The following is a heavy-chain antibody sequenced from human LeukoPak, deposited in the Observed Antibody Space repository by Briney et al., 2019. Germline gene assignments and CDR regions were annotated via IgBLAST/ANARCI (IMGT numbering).Heavy chain of an antibody. J-gene: IGHJ1*01. V-gene: IGHV1-2*02. D-gene: IGHD3-9*01. CDR1: GYSFTAYY. Sequence: ASVKVSCKASGYSFTAYYIHWVRQAPGQGLEWMGWVNPNSGDTSYPQKFQGRVTMTRDTSISTAYMELSRLGSDDTAVYYCARRSGVLTGYSNWGQGTLVTVSS. CDR3: ARRSGVLTGYSN. CDR2: VNPNSGDT.